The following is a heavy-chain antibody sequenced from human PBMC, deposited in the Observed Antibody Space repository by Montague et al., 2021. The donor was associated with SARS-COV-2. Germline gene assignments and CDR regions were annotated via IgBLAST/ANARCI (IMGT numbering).Heavy chain of an antibody. J-gene: IGHJ5*02. V-gene: IGHV4-39*01. D-gene: IGHD1-7*01. CDR3: ARGLSNWNYEHWFDT. Sequence: SETLSLTCTVSGGSVASSHYYWAWIRQPPGKGLEWIGTIYYSGSTYYXXXPGSRVTIHVDASTNQFSLMLPSVTAADTAVYFCARGLSNWNYEHWFDTWGQGTLVTVSS. CDR2: IYYSGST. CDR1: GGSVASSHYY.